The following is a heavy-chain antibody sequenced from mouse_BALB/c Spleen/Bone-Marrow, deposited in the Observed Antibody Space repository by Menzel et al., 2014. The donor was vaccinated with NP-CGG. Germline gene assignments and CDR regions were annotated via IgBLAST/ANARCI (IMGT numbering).Heavy chain of an antibody. J-gene: IGHJ3*01. CDR2: ISPGNGDI. CDR1: GYTFTDHA. Sequence: VQLQESDAELVKPGASVKIPCKASGYTFTDHAIHWVKQKPEQGLEWIGYISPGNGDIKYNEKFKGKATLTADKSSSTAYMQLNSLTSEDAAVYFCKSNNYGSSRGFVYWGQGTLVTVSA. V-gene: IGHV1S53*02. D-gene: IGHD1-1*01. CDR3: KSNNYGSSRGFVY.